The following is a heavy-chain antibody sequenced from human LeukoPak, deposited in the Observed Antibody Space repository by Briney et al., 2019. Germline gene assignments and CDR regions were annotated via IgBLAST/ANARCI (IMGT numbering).Heavy chain of an antibody. Sequence: PGGSLRLSCAASGFTFSTCAMSWVRQAPGKGLEWVSAISGSGGSTYYAGSVKGRFTISRDNSKNTLYVQMNSLRAEDTALYYCAKDRSNQASGYYLHDYWGQGTLVTVSS. D-gene: IGHD3-22*01. V-gene: IGHV3-23*01. CDR1: GFTFSTCA. CDR3: AKDRSNQASGYYLHDY. J-gene: IGHJ4*02. CDR2: ISGSGGST.